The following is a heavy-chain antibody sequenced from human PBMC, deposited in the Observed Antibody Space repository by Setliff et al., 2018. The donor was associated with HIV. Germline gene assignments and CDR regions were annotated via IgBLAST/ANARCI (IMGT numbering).Heavy chain of an antibody. CDR2: ISAYTGHT. J-gene: IGHJ5*02. D-gene: IGHD3-9*01. CDR3: ARARLQGIVTAVGPRDNCLDP. Sequence: ASVKVSCKASGGTFSSYAISWVRQAPGQGLEWMGWISAYTGHTDYASRLLGRVTLTTDTSTSTAYMELRSLSSDDTAVYFCARARLQGIVTAVGPRDNCLDPWGQGTRVTVSS. V-gene: IGHV1-18*01. CDR1: GGTFSSYA.